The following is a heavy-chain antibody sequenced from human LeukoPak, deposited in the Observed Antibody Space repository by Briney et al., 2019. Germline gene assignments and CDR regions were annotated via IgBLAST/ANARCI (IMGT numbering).Heavy chain of an antibody. D-gene: IGHD3-22*01. CDR1: GGSFSGYY. J-gene: IGHJ1*01. CDR3: ARSPYYYDSSGYYRLSH. Sequence: SETLSLTCAVYGGSFSGYYWSWIRQPPGKGLEWIGEINHSGSTNYNPSLKSRVTISVDTSKNQFSLKLSSVTAADTAVYYCARSPYYYDSSGYYRLSHWGQGTLVTVSS. CDR2: INHSGST. V-gene: IGHV4-34*01.